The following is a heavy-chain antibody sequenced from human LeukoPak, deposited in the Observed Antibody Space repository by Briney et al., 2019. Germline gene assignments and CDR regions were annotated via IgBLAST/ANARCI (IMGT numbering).Heavy chain of an antibody. CDR2: ISYSGST. CDR1: GGSISSSSYY. V-gene: IGHV4-39*01. J-gene: IGHJ4*02. Sequence: SETLSLTCTVSGGSISSSSYYWGWIRQPPGKGLEWIGSISYSGSTYYNPSLRSRVTISVDTSKNQFSLKLRSVIAADTAVYYCVRRTSGSYSDYWGQGTLVTVSS. D-gene: IGHD1-26*01. CDR3: VRRTSGSYSDY.